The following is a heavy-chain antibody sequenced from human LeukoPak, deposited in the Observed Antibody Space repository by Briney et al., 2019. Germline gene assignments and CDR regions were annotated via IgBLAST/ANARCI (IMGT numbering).Heavy chain of an antibody. CDR2: INHSGST. J-gene: IGHJ1*01. V-gene: IGHV4-34*01. CDR3: ARGPSYFQH. CDR1: GGSFSGHY. Sequence: SETLSLTCAVYGGSFSGHYWSWIRQPPGKGLEWIGEINHSGSTNYNPSLKSRVTISVDTSKNQFSLKLSSVTAADTAVYYCARGPSYFQHWGQGTLVTVSS.